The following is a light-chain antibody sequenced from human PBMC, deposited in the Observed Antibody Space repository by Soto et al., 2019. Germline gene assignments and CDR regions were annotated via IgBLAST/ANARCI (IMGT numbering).Light chain of an antibody. Sequence: EIVLTQSPATLFLSPGERATLSCRSSQTVSSYLAWYQQKAGQAPRLLIYDASNRATGIPARISGSGSGTDFTLTISSLEPEDFAVYYCQQRSNWPYTFGQGTK. CDR2: DAS. CDR3: QQRSNWPYT. CDR1: QTVSSY. J-gene: IGKJ2*01. V-gene: IGKV3-11*01.